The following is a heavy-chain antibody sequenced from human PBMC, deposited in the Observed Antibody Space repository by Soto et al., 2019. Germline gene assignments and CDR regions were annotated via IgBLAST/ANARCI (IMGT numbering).Heavy chain of an antibody. J-gene: IGHJ6*02. CDR1: GDSITNNHW. Sequence: QMQLRESGPGLVKPSGTLSLTCTVYGDSITNNHWWSWVRQPPGKGPELIGEIYHTGIANYNPSHEGRVALSVDKSNNPFSLSLTSVTAAATAVYYCVSTLGSYYYGLDVWGQGTTVTVSS. V-gene: IGHV4-4*02. D-gene: IGHD3-16*01. CDR2: IYHTGIA. CDR3: VSTLGSYYYGLDV.